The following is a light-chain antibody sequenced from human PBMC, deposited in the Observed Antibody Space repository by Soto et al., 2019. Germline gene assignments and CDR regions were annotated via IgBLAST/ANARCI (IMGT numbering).Light chain of an antibody. V-gene: IGKV3-15*01. J-gene: IGKJ1*01. CDR1: QSVSSN. Sequence: EIVMTQSPATLSVSPGERATCSCRASQSVSSNLAWYQQKPGQAPRLLIYGASIRATGIPARFSGSGSGTEFTLTISSLQSEDFAVYYCQHYNNWPPWTFGQGTKV. CDR2: GAS. CDR3: QHYNNWPPWT.